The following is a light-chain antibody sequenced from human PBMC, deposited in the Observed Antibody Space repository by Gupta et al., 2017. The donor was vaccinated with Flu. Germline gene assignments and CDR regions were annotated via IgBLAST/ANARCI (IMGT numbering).Light chain of an antibody. J-gene: IGKJ1*01. CDR3: HQSVSMPRT. CDR1: QGINAY. V-gene: IGKV1-39*01. Sequence: DIQMTQSPSSVSASVGDIVTITCRASQGINAYLNWYQQKPGRAPRPLVYAASNLRSGVPSRFRGSGSGSDFTLTINGLQPEDFATYYCHQSVSMPRTFGQGTEVQIK. CDR2: AAS.